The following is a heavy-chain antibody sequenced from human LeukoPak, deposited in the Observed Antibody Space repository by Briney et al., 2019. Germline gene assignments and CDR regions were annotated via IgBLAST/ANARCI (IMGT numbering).Heavy chain of an antibody. CDR1: DDSFISHY. V-gene: IGHV4-59*11. CDR2: ISYIGST. D-gene: IGHD4-17*01. CDR3: ARDPTTVTKGFDI. J-gene: IGHJ3*02. Sequence: SETLSLTCTVSDDSFISHYWTWIRQPPGKGLDWIGYISYIGSTNYNPSLKSRVTISVDTSKNQFSLKVSSVTAADTAVYYCARDPTTVTKGFDIWGQGTLVTVSS.